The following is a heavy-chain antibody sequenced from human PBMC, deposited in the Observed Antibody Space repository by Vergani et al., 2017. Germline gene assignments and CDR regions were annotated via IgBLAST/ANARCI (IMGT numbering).Heavy chain of an antibody. Sequence: EVQLLESGGGLVQPGGSLRLSCAASGFTFSNYAMSWVRQAPGKGLEWVSAISGSGGSTYYADSVKGRFTISRDNSKNTLYLQMNSLRAEDTAVYYCAKGAQYYDFWSGYPPTIGGTGWFDPWGQGTLVTVSS. J-gene: IGHJ5*02. D-gene: IGHD3-3*01. CDR3: AKGAQYYDFWSGYPPTIGGTGWFDP. CDR1: GFTFSNYA. CDR2: ISGSGGST. V-gene: IGHV3-23*01.